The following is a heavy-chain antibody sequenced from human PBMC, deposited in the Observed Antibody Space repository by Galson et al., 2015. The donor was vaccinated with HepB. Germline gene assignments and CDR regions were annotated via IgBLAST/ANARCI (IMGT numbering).Heavy chain of an antibody. CDR1: GYTFTGYY. Sequence: SVKVSCKASGYTFTGYYMHWVRQAPGQGLEWMGWINPNSGGTNYAQKFQGSVTMTRDTSISTVYMELSRLRSDDTAVYYCARDRGDDGDPPDYWGRGTLVTVSS. CDR2: INPNSGGT. V-gene: IGHV1-2*02. CDR3: ARDRGDDGDPPDY. J-gene: IGHJ4*02. D-gene: IGHD4-17*01.